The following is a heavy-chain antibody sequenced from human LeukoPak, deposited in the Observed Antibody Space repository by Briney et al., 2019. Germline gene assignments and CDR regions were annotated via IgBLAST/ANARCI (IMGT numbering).Heavy chain of an antibody. CDR1: GFTFSDYY. V-gene: IGHV3-11*04. CDR3: ARSVDYDFWSEDIGLEY. CDR2: ISGSGSTI. Sequence: GGSLRLSCAASGFTFSDYYMSWIRQAPGKGLEWGSYISGSGSTIYYADSVKGRFTISRDNAKNSLYLQMNSLRAEDTAVYYCARSVDYDFWSEDIGLEYWGQGTLVTVSS. J-gene: IGHJ4*02. D-gene: IGHD3-3*01.